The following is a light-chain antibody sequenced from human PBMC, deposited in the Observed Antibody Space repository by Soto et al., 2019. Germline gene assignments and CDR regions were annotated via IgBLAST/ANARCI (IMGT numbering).Light chain of an antibody. J-gene: IGKJ4*01. CDR2: DAS. V-gene: IGKV3-11*01. CDR1: QSISNY. CDR3: QQRSQWPPLT. Sequence: EIVLTQSPGTLSLSPGERATLSCRASQSISNYLAWYQHKPGQAPRLLISDASKRASGVRARFSGSGSGTDFTLTISSLEPEDFAVYYCQQRSQWPPLTFGGGTTVEIK.